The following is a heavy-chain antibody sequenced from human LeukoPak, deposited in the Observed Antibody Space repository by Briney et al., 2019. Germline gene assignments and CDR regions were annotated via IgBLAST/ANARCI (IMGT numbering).Heavy chain of an antibody. CDR1: GSRFTDYW. CDR2: IYPGDSDT. V-gene: IGHV5-51*01. J-gene: IGHJ3*02. Sequence: KSGESLQISCQGSGSRFTDYWIGWVRQLPGKGLEWMGIIYPGDSDTRYSPSFQGQVTISADKSISTAYLQWSSLKASDTAMYYCARRMATISAHHAFDIWGQGTMVTVSS. CDR3: ARRMATISAHHAFDI. D-gene: IGHD5-24*01.